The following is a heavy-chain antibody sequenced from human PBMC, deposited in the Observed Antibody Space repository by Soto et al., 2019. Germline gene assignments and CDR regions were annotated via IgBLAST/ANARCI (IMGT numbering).Heavy chain of an antibody. CDR1: GGSFSGYY. V-gene: IGHV4-34*01. Sequence: QVQLQQWGAGLLNPSETLSLTCAVYGGSFSGYYWSWIRQPPGKGLEWIGEINHSGSTNYNPSLKSRVTISVDTSKNQFSLKLSSVTAADTTVYYCARGGAGYCSSTSCSKLFDYWGQGTLVTVSS. D-gene: IGHD2-2*01. J-gene: IGHJ4*02. CDR2: INHSGST. CDR3: ARGGAGYCSSTSCSKLFDY.